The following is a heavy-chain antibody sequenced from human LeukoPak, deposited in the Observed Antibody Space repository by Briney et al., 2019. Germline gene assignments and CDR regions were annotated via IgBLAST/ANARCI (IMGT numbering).Heavy chain of an antibody. CDR3: ARLILAAPSYMDV. V-gene: IGHV4-39*01. Sequence: SETLSLTCTVSGGSISSSSYYWGWLRQPPGKGLEWIGSIYYSGSTYYNPSLKSRVTISVDTSKNQFSLKLSSVTAADTAVYYCARLILAAPSYMDVWGKGTTVTVSS. D-gene: IGHD6-6*01. CDR2: IYYSGST. J-gene: IGHJ6*03. CDR1: GGSISSSSYY.